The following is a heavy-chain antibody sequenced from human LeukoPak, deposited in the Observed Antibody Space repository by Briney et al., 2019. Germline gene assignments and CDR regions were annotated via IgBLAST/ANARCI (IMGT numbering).Heavy chain of an antibody. Sequence: SETLSLTCAVYGGSFSGYYWSWVRQPPGKGLEWMGEINHSGSTNYNPSLKSRVTISVDTTKNQVSLKLSSVTAADTAVYYCAKDWLWFGAFPTGSYNWFDPWGQGTLVTVSS. CDR1: GGSFSGYY. J-gene: IGHJ5*02. CDR3: AKDWLWFGAFPTGSYNWFDP. V-gene: IGHV4-34*01. CDR2: INHSGST. D-gene: IGHD3-10*01.